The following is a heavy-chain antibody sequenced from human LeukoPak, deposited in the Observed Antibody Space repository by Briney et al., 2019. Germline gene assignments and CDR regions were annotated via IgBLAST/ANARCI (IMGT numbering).Heavy chain of an antibody. CDR1: GFSFGSYW. CDR3: ARDGYDSSGYYLYYFDY. D-gene: IGHD3-22*01. CDR2: INSDGSST. J-gene: IGHJ4*02. V-gene: IGHV3-74*01. Sequence: GGSLRLSCAASGFSFGSYWMHWVRHTPGKGLVWVSRINSDGSSTSYADSVKGRFTISRDNAKNTLFLQMNSLRAEDTAVYYCARDGYDSSGYYLYYFDYWGQGTLVTVSS.